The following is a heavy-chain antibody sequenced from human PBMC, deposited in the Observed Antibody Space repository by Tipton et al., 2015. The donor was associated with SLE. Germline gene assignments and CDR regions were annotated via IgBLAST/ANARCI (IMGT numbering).Heavy chain of an antibody. V-gene: IGHV3-30*04. CDR3: ASGLAVAPDY. Sequence: SLRLSCAASGFTFSNYAMHWVRQAPGKGLEWVAVISYDGSNKYYAESVKGRFTISRDNSKNTLYLQMHSLRAEDTAVYYCASGLAVAPDYWGQGTLVTVSS. J-gene: IGHJ4*02. D-gene: IGHD6-19*01. CDR2: ISYDGSNK. CDR1: GFTFSNYA.